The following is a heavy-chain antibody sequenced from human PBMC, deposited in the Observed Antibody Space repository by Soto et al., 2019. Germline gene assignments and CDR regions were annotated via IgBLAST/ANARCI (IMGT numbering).Heavy chain of an antibody. CDR3: ASGNAWAVLLAY. D-gene: IGHD3-10*01. CDR1: GASINSGGYY. J-gene: IGHJ4*02. Sequence: SETLSLTCTVSGASINSGGYYWSWIRQLPGKGLEWIGYIYFSGSTYYNPSLESRVTISLDTSQNQFSLTLSSVTAADPAVYYCASGNAWAVLLAYWGQGTLVTVSS. CDR2: IYFSGST. V-gene: IGHV4-31*03.